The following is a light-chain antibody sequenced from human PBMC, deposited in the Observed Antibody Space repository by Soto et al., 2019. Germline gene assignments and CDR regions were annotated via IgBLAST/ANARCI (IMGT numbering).Light chain of an antibody. V-gene: IGLV2-14*01. CDR3: SSYTSRNTYV. CDR2: EVN. J-gene: IGLJ1*01. CDR1: SSDVGGYDF. Sequence: QSALTQPASVSGSPGQSITISCTGTSSDVGGYDFVSWYQHHPGKAPRLLISEVNKRPSRVSYRFSGSKSDNTASLTISGLQAEDDGDYYCSSYTSRNTYVFGAGTKLTVL.